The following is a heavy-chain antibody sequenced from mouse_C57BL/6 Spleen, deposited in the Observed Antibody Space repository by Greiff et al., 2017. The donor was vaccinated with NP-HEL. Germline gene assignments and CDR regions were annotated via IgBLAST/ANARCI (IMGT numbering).Heavy chain of an antibody. CDR3: ARGSRGGAMDY. Sequence: EVQLQQSGPELVKPGASVKIPCKASGYTFTDYNMDWVKQSHGKSLEWIGDINPNNGGTIYNQKFKGKATLTGDKSSSTAYMELRSLTSEDTAVYYGARGSRGGAMDYWGQGTSVTVSS. V-gene: IGHV1-18*01. CDR2: INPNNGGT. J-gene: IGHJ4*01. CDR1: GYTFTDYN.